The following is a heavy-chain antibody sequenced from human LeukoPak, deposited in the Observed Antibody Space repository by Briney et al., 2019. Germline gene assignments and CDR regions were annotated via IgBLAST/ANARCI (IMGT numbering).Heavy chain of an antibody. Sequence: GGSLRLSCAASGCTFSSYAMSWVRQAPGKGLELVSAISGSGGSTYYADSVKGRLTISRANSKNTLYLQMNSLRAEDTAVYSCAKGGGYCSGGGCYWSPIYDYWGQGTLVTVSS. D-gene: IGHD2-15*01. CDR3: AKGGGYCSGGGCYWSPIYDY. V-gene: IGHV3-23*01. J-gene: IGHJ4*02. CDR2: ISGSGGST. CDR1: GCTFSSYA.